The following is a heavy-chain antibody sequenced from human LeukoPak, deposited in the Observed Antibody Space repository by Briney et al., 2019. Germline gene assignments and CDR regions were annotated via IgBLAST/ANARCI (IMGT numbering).Heavy chain of an antibody. CDR3: ARARDYYDSSGYYLRAFDI. J-gene: IGHJ3*02. Sequence: GGSLRLSCAASEFTLSTYTMNWVRQAPGKGLEWVSSISGSSSYIYYADSVKGRFTISRDNAKNSLYLQMNSLRAEDTAVYYCARARDYYDSSGYYLRAFDIWGQGTMVTVSS. D-gene: IGHD3-22*01. CDR2: ISGSSSYI. V-gene: IGHV3-21*01. CDR1: EFTLSTYT.